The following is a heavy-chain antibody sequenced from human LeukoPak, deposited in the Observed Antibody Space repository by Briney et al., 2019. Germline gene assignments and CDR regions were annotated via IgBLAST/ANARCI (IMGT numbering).Heavy chain of an antibody. CDR3: AKDRGSSSSAYGMDV. CDR2: ISYDGVTK. Sequence: GRSLRLSCAASGFTFSSYGMHWVRQAPGRGLEWVSLISYDGVTKYYADTVKGRFTISRDNSKNTLYVQMNSLRAEDTAVYYCAKDRGSSSSAYGMDVWGQGTTVTVSS. CDR1: GFTFSSYG. D-gene: IGHD6-13*01. V-gene: IGHV3-30*18. J-gene: IGHJ6*02.